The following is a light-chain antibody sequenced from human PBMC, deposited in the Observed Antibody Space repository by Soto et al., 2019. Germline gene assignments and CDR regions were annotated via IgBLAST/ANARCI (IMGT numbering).Light chain of an antibody. CDR1: SNDVGSYNF. J-gene: IGLJ1*01. CDR3: SSYTITSSPV. V-gene: IGLV2-14*03. Sequence: QSALTQPASVSGSPGQSITISCIGTSNDVGSYNFVSWYQKHPNTAPRLIIYDVSNRPSGVSNRFSGSKSDNTASLTISGLQAEDEADYYCSSYTITSSPVFGPGTKVTVL. CDR2: DVS.